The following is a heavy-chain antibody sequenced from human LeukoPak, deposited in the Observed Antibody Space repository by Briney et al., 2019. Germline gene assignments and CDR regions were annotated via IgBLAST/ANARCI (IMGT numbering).Heavy chain of an antibody. CDR1: GFTFSTYG. CDR3: AKPRGGDSWAFDI. D-gene: IGHD2-21*02. Sequence: GRSLRLSCEASGFTFSTYGMHWVRQAPGKGLEWVAGTSYDGSNRVYTDSVKGRFTISRDNPKSTLYLQMNSLRPEDTAVYYCAKPRGGDSWAFDIWGQGTKVTVSS. J-gene: IGHJ3*02. V-gene: IGHV3-30*18. CDR2: TSYDGSNR.